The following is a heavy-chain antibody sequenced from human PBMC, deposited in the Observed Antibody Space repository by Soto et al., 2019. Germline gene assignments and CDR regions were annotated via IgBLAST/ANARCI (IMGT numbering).Heavy chain of an antibody. J-gene: IGHJ4*02. Sequence: GGSLRLSCAASGFTFSSYIMNWVRQAPGKGLEWVSSISSSSSYIYYADSVKGRFTISRDNAKNSLYLQMNSLRAEDTAVYYCARDTMTTVTTVDYWGQGTLVTVSS. D-gene: IGHD4-17*01. CDR1: GFTFSSYI. V-gene: IGHV3-21*01. CDR2: ISSSSSYI. CDR3: ARDTMTTVTTVDY.